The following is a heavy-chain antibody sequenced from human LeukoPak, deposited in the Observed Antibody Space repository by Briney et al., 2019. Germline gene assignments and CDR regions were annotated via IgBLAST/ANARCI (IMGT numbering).Heavy chain of an antibody. J-gene: IGHJ4*02. CDR2: INPNSGGT. D-gene: IGHD1-20*01. CDR1: GYTFTGYY. CDR3: ARDPYNWSPDYFDY. V-gene: IGHV1-2*02. Sequence: ASVKVSCKASGYTFTGYYMHWVRQAPGQGLEWMGWINPNSGGTNYAQKFQGRVTMTRDTSISTAYMELSRLRSDDTAVYYCARDPYNWSPDYFDYWGQGTLVTVSS.